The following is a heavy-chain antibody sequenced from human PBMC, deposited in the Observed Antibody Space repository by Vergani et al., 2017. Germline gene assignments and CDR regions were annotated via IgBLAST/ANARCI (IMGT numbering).Heavy chain of an antibody. CDR1: GFTFSSYS. D-gene: IGHD5-24*01. CDR3: ARDRGDGWHFIVLWG. Sequence: EVQLVESGGGLVKPGGSLRLSCAASGFTFSSYSMNWVRQAPGKGLEWVSSISSSSSYIYYADSVKGRFTISRDNAKNSLYLQMNSLRAEDTAVYYCARDRGDGWHFIVLWGWGQGTLVTVSS. V-gene: IGHV3-21*01. J-gene: IGHJ4*02. CDR2: ISSSSSYI.